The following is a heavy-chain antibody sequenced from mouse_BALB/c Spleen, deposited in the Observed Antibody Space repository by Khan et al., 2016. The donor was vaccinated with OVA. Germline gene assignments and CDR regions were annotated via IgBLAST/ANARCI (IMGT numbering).Heavy chain of an antibody. D-gene: IGHD1-2*01. CDR3: ARRNYFGYTFAY. Sequence: VQLQQSGAELARPGASVKLSCKASGYTFTDYYINWVKQRTGPGLEWIGEISPGRGDTYYNVRFKGQVTLTADKSSSTAYMQLSSLTSEASAVDFDARRNYFGYTFAYWGQGTLVTVTA. J-gene: IGHJ3*01. CDR2: ISPGRGDT. V-gene: IGHV1-77*01. CDR1: GYTFTDYY.